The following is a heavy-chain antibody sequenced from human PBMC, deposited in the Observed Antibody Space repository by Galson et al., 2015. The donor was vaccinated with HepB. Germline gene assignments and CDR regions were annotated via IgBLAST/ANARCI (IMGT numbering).Heavy chain of an antibody. J-gene: IGHJ4*01. CDR2: IRDDGSKK. Sequence: SLRLSCAASGFTFSSYGMHWVRQAPGKGLEWVAFIRDDGSKKYYADSVKGRFTISRDNSKNTLYLQMNSLRAEDTAVYYCAKLAPIRFGGLLGYFDYWGHGTLVTVSS. V-gene: IGHV3-30*02. D-gene: IGHD3-10*01. CDR3: AKLAPIRFGGLLGYFDY. CDR1: GFTFSSYG.